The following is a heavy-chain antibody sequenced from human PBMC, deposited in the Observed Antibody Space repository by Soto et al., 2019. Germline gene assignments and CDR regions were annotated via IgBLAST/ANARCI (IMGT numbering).Heavy chain of an antibody. J-gene: IGHJ4*02. D-gene: IGHD2-2*01. V-gene: IGHV4-31*03. Sequence: SETLSLTCTVSGGSISSGGYYWSWIRQHPGKGLEWIGYIYYSGSTYYNPFLKSRVTISVDTSKNQFSLKLSSVTAADTAVYYCARGSVDGFDYWGQGTLVTVSS. CDR3: ARGSVDGFDY. CDR1: GGSISSGGYY. CDR2: IYYSGST.